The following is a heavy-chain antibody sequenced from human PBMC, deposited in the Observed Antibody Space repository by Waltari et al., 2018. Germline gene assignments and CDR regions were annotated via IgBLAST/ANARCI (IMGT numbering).Heavy chain of an antibody. J-gene: IGHJ4*02. V-gene: IGHV4-39*01. CDR1: EFPFRYYY. CDR2: IYYSGST. Sequence: QVQLVESGGGLVRPGGSLRLPCAASEFPFRYYYMRWISRAPGKGLEWIGSIYYSGSTYYNPSLNSRVTISVDTSKNQFSLKLSSVTAADTAVYYCARLYWGSIAGEFDYWGQGTLVTVSS. D-gene: IGHD1-26*01. CDR3: ARLYWGSIAGEFDY.